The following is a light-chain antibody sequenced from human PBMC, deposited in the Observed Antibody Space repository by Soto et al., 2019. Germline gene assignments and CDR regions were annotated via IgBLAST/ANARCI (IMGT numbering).Light chain of an antibody. Sequence: QSVLTQPPSASGSPGQSVTISCTGTSSDVGGFNLVSWYQHHPGKAPKLMIYEVTKRPSGVPDRFSGSKSGNTASLTVSGLQAEDEADYYCTSFTSRFTFVFGTGTKLTVL. V-gene: IGLV2-8*01. CDR1: SSDVGGFNL. J-gene: IGLJ1*01. CDR3: TSFTSRFTFV. CDR2: EVT.